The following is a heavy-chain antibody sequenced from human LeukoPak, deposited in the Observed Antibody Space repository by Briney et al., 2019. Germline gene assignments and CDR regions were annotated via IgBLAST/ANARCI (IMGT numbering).Heavy chain of an antibody. V-gene: IGHV1-2*02. CDR1: GYTFTSYA. J-gene: IGHJ6*03. CDR2: INPNSGGT. Sequence: ASVKVSCKASGYTFTSYAMNWVRQAPGQGLEWMGWINPNSGGTNYAQKFQGRVTMTRDTSISTAYMELSRLRSDDTAVYYCARDFPTYYYYYYMDVWGKGTTVTVSS. CDR3: ARDFPTYYYYYYMDV.